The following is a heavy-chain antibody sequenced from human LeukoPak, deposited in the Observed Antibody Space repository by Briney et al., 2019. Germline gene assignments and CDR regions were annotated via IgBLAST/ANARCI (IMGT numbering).Heavy chain of an antibody. CDR2: IYPGDSDT. J-gene: IGHJ2*01. CDR1: GSSFNTYW. CDR3: ARPNGGQLWFWYFDL. D-gene: IGHD5-18*01. Sequence: GESLKISCKGSGSSFNTYWIGWGRQMPGKGPEWMGMIYPGDSDTRYSPSFQGQVTISADKSISTTYLQWSSLKASDTAIYYCARPNGGQLWFWYFDLWGRGTQVTVSS. V-gene: IGHV5-51*01.